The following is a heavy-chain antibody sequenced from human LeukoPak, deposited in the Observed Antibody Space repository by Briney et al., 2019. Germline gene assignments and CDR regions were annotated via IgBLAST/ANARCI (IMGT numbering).Heavy chain of an antibody. CDR3: ARVYRSSSGPTLDY. Sequence: QSGGSLRLSCAASEFTFSSYEMNWVRQAPGKGLEWVSYISSSGSTIYYADSVKGRFTISRDNAKNSLYLQMNSLRAEDTAVYYCARVYRSSSGPTLDYWGQGTLVTVSS. CDR1: EFTFSSYE. CDR2: ISSSGSTI. J-gene: IGHJ4*02. D-gene: IGHD6-6*01. V-gene: IGHV3-48*03.